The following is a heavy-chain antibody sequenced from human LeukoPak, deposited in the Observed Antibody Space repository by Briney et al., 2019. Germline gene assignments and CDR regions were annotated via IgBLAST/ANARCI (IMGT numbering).Heavy chain of an antibody. D-gene: IGHD3-10*01. J-gene: IGHJ3*02. CDR3: ARERSSLLWFGESREAFDI. Sequence: SETLSLTCTVSGGSISRYCWSWIRQSPGKGLEWIGYICDSGSTKYNPSLKSRVTISVDTSKNQFSLKLSSVTAADTAVYYCARERSSLLWFGESREAFDIWGQGTMVTVSS. CDR1: GGSISRYC. V-gene: IGHV4-59*01. CDR2: ICDSGST.